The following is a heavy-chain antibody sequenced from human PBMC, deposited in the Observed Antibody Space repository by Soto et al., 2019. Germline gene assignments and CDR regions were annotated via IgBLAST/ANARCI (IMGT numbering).Heavy chain of an antibody. D-gene: IGHD3-10*01. J-gene: IGHJ5*02. CDR1: GFSLSNARMG. CDR3: ARIRVTMVRGVSRGNWFDP. Sequence: SGPTLVNPTETLTLTCTVSGFSLSNARMGVSWIRQPPGKALEWLAHIFSNDEKSYSTSLKSRLTISKDTSKSQVVLTTTNMDPVDTATYYCARIRVTMVRGVSRGNWFDPWGQGTLVTVSS. CDR2: IFSNDEK. V-gene: IGHV2-26*01.